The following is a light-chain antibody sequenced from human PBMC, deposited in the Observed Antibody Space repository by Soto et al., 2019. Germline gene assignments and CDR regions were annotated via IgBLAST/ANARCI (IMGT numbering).Light chain of an antibody. Sequence: QSVLTQPASVSGSPGQSITISCTGTSSDVGGYNYVSWYQQQPGKAPKFMIYDVTNRPSGVSNRFSGSKSGNTASLTISGLQAEYEADYYCCSYTASNTSQIVFGSGTKVTVL. CDR2: DVT. CDR3: CSYTASNTSQIV. V-gene: IGLV2-14*01. CDR1: SSDVGGYNY. J-gene: IGLJ1*01.